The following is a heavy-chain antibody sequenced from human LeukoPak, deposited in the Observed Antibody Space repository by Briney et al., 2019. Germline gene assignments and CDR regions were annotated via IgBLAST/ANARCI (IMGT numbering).Heavy chain of an antibody. CDR2: FYYSGST. CDR3: ARLGTNYPFDY. Sequence: NTSETLSLTCSVSGGSISSSSYYWGWIRQPPGKGLEWIGSFYYSGSTYYNPSLKSRLTISVDTSKNLFYLKLSSVTAADTAVYYCARLGTNYPFDYWGRGTLVTVSS. D-gene: IGHD1-7*01. J-gene: IGHJ4*02. CDR1: GGSISSSSYY. V-gene: IGHV4-39*01.